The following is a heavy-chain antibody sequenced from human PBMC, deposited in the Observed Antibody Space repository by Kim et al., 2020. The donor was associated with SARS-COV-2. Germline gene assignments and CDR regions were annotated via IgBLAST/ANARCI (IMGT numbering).Heavy chain of an antibody. J-gene: IGHJ4*02. D-gene: IGHD1-1*01. CDR2: T. CDR3: ATGNNWSFDY. Sequence: TLYADPVKGRFPVSRDNAKNTLYLQLSTLRAEDTAVYYCATGNNWSFDYWGPGTLVTVSS. V-gene: IGHV3-74*03.